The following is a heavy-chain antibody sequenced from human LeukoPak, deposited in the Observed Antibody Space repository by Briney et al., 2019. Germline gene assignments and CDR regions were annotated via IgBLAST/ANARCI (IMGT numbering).Heavy chain of an antibody. J-gene: IGHJ4*02. CDR1: GFSISGGYY. CDR3: ANYGVVLATYGSPSPFVY. Sequence: PSETLSLTCTVSGFSISGGYYWGWVRPPPGKGLEWIGSIYQSGRTNYNPSLRSPVTISVDTSKNQFSLKVTSVTAADTAVYYCANYGVVLATYGSPSPFVYWGQGTLVTVSS. CDR2: IYQSGRT. D-gene: IGHD3-16*01. V-gene: IGHV4-38-2*02.